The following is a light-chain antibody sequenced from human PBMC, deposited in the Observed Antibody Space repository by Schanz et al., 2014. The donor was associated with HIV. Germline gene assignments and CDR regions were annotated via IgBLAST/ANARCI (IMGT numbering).Light chain of an antibody. J-gene: IGLJ3*02. CDR2: RNN. CDR1: SSNIGSNS. V-gene: IGLV1-47*01. CDR3: ATWDDSLNGPV. Sequence: QSVLTQPPSVSGAPGQRVTISCSGSSSNIGSNSVHWYQHLPGTAPKLLIYRNNQWPSGVPDRFSGSKSGTSASLAISGLRSEDEADYYCATWDDSLNGPVFGGGTKLTVL.